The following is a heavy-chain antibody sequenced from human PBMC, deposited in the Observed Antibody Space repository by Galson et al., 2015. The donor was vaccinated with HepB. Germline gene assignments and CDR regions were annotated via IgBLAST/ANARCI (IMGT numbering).Heavy chain of an antibody. CDR1: GYTFSTYS. CDR3: AREMATIRYYYYGMDV. Sequence: SVKVSCKASGYTFSTYSITWVRQAPGQGLEWMGWISPYNRDTNYAQKFQGRVTITADKSTSTAYMELSSLRSEDTAVYYCAREMATIRYYYYGMDVWGQGTTVTVSS. D-gene: IGHD5-24*01. J-gene: IGHJ6*02. V-gene: IGHV1-18*01. CDR2: ISPYNRDT.